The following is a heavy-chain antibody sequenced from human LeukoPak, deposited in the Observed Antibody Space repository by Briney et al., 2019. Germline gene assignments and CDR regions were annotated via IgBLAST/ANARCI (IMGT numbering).Heavy chain of an antibody. J-gene: IGHJ3*02. CDR1: GYTFTSYY. D-gene: IGHD6-13*01. CDR2: INPSGGST. V-gene: IGHV1-46*01. Sequence: ASVKVSCKASGYTFTSYYMHWVRQAPGQGLEWMGIINPSGGSTSYAQKFQGRVTMTRDTSTSTVYMELNSLRAEDTAVYYCARDDSSSWYATDAFDIWGQGTMVTVSS. CDR3: ARDDSSSWYATDAFDI.